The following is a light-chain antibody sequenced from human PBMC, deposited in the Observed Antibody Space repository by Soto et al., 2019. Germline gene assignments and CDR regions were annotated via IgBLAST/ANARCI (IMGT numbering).Light chain of an antibody. Sequence: EIVLTQSPATLSLSPGERATLSCRASQSVSRYLAWYQQKPGQAPRLLIYGASTRATGIPARFSGSGSGTEFTLTISSLQSEDFAVYYCQQYNNWWTFGQGTKVDI. J-gene: IGKJ1*01. CDR3: QQYNNWWT. CDR1: QSVSRY. V-gene: IGKV3-15*01. CDR2: GAS.